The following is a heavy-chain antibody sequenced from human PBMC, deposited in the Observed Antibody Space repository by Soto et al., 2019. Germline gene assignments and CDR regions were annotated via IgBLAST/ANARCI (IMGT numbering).Heavy chain of an antibody. V-gene: IGHV3-23*01. J-gene: IGHJ4*02. CDR1: VFTFINYA. D-gene: IGHD5-12*01. CDR3: ARGDGYDPYSYFDY. Sequence: GGSLRLSCASSVFTFINYAMTWVRQAPGKGLEWVSAISGSGGSTYYADSVKGRFTISRDNSKNTLYLQMNSLRADDTAVYYCARGDGYDPYSYFDYWGQGILVTVSS. CDR2: ISGSGGST.